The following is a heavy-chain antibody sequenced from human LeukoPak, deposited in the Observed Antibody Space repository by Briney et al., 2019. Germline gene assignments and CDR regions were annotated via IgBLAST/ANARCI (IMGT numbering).Heavy chain of an antibody. D-gene: IGHD3-10*01. J-gene: IGHJ4*02. V-gene: IGHV4-30-2*01. CDR3: ARGIDGSGSYYTFDY. Sequence: SETLSLTCAVSGGSISSGGYSWSWIRQPPGKGLEWIGYIYHSGSTYYNPSLKSRVTISVDRSKNQFSLKLSSVTAADTAVYYCARGIDGSGSYYTFDYWGQGTLVTVSS. CDR2: IYHSGST. CDR1: GGSISSGGYS.